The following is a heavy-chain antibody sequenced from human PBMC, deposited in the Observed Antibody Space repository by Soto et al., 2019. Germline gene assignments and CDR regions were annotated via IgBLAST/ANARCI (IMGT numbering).Heavy chain of an antibody. J-gene: IGHJ6*02. V-gene: IGHV5-51*01. CDR3: AGHRYNSGPTDNDMDV. CDR2: IYPGDSDT. Sequence: GESLKISCKGSGYDFASYWIGWVRQMPGKGLEWMGIIYPGDSDTRYSPSFQGQVTISVDKSISTAYLQWSSLKASDNAMYYCAGHRYNSGPTDNDMDVWGQGTTVTVSS. CDR1: GYDFASYW. D-gene: IGHD6-19*01.